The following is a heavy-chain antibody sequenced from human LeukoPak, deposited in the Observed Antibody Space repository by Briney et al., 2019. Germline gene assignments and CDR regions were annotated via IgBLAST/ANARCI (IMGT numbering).Heavy chain of an antibody. CDR1: GFTFSDYY. V-gene: IGHV3-11*01. CDR3: ARVRFYDFWSGAFDY. Sequence: TGGSLRLSCAASGFTFSDYYMSWIRQAPGKGLEWVSYISSSGSTIYYADSVKGRFTISRDNAKNSLYLQMNSLRAEDTAVYYCARVRFYDFWSGAFDYWGQGTLVTVSS. J-gene: IGHJ4*02. D-gene: IGHD3-3*01. CDR2: ISSSGSTI.